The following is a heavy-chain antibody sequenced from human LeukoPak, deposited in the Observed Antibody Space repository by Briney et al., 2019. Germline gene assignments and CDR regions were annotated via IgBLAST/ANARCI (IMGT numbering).Heavy chain of an antibody. CDR3: ARGGPPSSGRIASFDP. D-gene: IGHD2-15*01. CDR2: ISSTGST. Sequence: SETLSLFCTVSGGSISGYYWSWSRQSPGKGPEYIGFISSTGSTDYNPSLKSRVSMSMDTSKKHFSLTLRSVTAADTAVYYCARGGPPSSGRIASFDPWGQGTLVTVSS. J-gene: IGHJ5*02. V-gene: IGHV4-59*01. CDR1: GGSISGYY.